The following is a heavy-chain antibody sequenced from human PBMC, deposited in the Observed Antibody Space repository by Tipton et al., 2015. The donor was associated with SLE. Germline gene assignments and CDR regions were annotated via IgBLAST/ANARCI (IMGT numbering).Heavy chain of an antibody. CDR1: GYTLTELS. CDR2: ISAYNGNT. J-gene: IGHJ4*02. V-gene: IGHV1-18*01. D-gene: IGHD6-13*01. Sequence: QLVQSGAEVKKPGASVKVSCKVSGYTLTELSMHWVRQAPGKGLEWMGWISAYNGNTNYAQKLQGRVTMTTDTSTSTAYMELSRLRSDDTAVYYCARVDRKRGQQLVGYWGQGTLVTVSS. CDR3: ARVDRKRGQQLVGY.